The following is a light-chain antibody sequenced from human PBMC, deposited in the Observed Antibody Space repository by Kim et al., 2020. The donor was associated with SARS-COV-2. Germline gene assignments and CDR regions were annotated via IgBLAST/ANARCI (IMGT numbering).Light chain of an antibody. CDR3: HQYANSPLT. Sequence: EIVLTQSPGTLSLSPGERATLSCRASQSVTRNYLAWYQQKPGQAPRLLISGASSRASGIPDRFSGSGSGTDFTLTISRLEPEDFAVYYCHQYANSPLTFGRGTK. V-gene: IGKV3-20*01. CDR1: QSVTRNY. J-gene: IGKJ4*01. CDR2: GAS.